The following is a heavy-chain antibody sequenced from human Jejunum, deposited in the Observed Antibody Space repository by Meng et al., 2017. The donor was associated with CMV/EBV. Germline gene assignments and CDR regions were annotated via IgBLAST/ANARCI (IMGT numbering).Heavy chain of an antibody. J-gene: IGHJ4*02. CDR3: ARGRVSYTSWSPQGY. D-gene: IGHD6-6*01. CDR1: LTFSSYA. Sequence: LTFSSYAMHKVRRGEGKGVEWVAVIAYDGRDNYYAESGKGRFTISRDNSKKTLDLQMNSLRAEDTAVYFCARGRVSYTSWSPQGYWGQGALVTVSS. V-gene: IGHV3-30*04. CDR2: IAYDGRDN.